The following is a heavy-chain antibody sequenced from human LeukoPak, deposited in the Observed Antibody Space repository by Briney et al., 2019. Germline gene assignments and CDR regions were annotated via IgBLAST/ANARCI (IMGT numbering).Heavy chain of an antibody. Sequence: SETLSLTCTVSGGSTSSGNYYWGWIRQPPGKGLEWIGGISSSGNTFYNPSLKSRITISIDTSKNHFSLKLSSVTAADTAVYYCARLGAGPTYYDFWSGYSSFYFDYWGQGTLVTVSS. D-gene: IGHD3-3*01. CDR1: GGSTSSGNYY. J-gene: IGHJ4*02. CDR2: ISSSGNT. V-gene: IGHV4-39*02. CDR3: ARLGAGPTYYDFWSGYSSFYFDY.